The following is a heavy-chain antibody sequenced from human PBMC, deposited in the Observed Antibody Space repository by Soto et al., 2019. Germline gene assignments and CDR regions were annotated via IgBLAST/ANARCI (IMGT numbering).Heavy chain of an antibody. CDR2: INAGNGNT. Sequence: QVQLVQSGAEEKKPGASVKVSCKASGYTFTSYAMHWVRQAPGQRLEWMGWINAGNGNTKYSQKFQGRVTITRDTSACTAYMELSSLRSEDTAVYYCARVAVGATTVGWFDPWGQGPLVAVSS. CDR1: GYTFTSYA. D-gene: IGHD1-26*01. V-gene: IGHV1-3*05. CDR3: ARVAVGATTVGWFDP. J-gene: IGHJ5*02.